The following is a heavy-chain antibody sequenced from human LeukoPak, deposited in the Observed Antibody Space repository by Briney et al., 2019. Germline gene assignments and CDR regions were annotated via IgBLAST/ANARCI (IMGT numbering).Heavy chain of an antibody. Sequence: NPSETLSLTCTVSGGSISNYFRSWIRQPPGKGLEWIGYIHYSDPTNYNPSLKSRVTISLDTSKNQFSLMLSSVTAADTAVYYCARDRRWELLHSFDIWGQGTMVTVSS. V-gene: IGHV4-59*01. D-gene: IGHD1-26*01. CDR1: GGSISNYF. CDR2: IHYSDPT. J-gene: IGHJ3*02. CDR3: ARDRRWELLHSFDI.